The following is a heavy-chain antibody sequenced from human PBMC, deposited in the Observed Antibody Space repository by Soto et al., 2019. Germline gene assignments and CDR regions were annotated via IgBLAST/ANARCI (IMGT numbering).Heavy chain of an antibody. CDR2: IYWDDDK. Sequence: QITLKESGPTLVKPTQTLTLTCTFSGFSLSTRGVGVDWIRQPPGKALEWLALIYWDDDKRYSPSLKSRLTITKDTSKNQVVLAMTRMDPVDTATYYWAHRLSGTPFDYWGQGTLVTVSS. J-gene: IGHJ4*02. D-gene: IGHD6-13*01. V-gene: IGHV2-5*02. CDR1: GFSLSTRGVG. CDR3: AHRLSGTPFDY.